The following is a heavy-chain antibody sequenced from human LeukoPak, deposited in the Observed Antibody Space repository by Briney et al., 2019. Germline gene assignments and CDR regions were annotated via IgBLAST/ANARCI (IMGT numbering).Heavy chain of an antibody. J-gene: IGHJ4*02. V-gene: IGHV3-48*02. D-gene: IGHD6-13*01. Sequence: GGSLRLSCAASGFTFSSYSMNWVRQAPGKGLEWVSYISSGSSTIYYADSVKGRFTISRDNAKNSLYLLMNSLRDEDTAVYYCARDYSSRNYWGQGTLVTVSS. CDR3: ARDYSSRNY. CDR2: ISSGSSTI. CDR1: GFTFSSYS.